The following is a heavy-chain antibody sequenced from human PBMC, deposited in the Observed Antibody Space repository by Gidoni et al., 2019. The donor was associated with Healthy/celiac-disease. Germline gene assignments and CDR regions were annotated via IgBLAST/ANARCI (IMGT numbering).Heavy chain of an antibody. J-gene: IGHJ4*02. CDR3: AKGIAVAFPSN. Sequence: EVQLLESGGGLVQPGGSLRLSCASSGFTFGGYAMGWVRQAPGKGLEWVSAIGGSGGSTYSADSVKGRFTISRDNSKNTLYLQMNSLRAEDTAVYYCAKGIAVAFPSNWGQGTLVTVSS. V-gene: IGHV3-23*01. CDR1: GFTFGGYA. CDR2: IGGSGGST. D-gene: IGHD6-19*01.